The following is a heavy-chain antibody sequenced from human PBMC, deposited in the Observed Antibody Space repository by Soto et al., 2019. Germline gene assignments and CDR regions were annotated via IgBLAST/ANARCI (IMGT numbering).Heavy chain of an antibody. D-gene: IGHD4-17*01. Sequence: EVQLLESGGGLAQPGGSLRLSCAASGFTFSSYAMSWVRQGPGKGLEWVSVIRGSGGGTYYADSVKGRFTNSRDNSKNTLYLQMNSLRAEDTALYFCAKDPGDTNYGDTFDYWGQGTLVTVSS. V-gene: IGHV3-23*01. J-gene: IGHJ4*02. CDR3: AKDPGDTNYGDTFDY. CDR1: GFTFSSYA. CDR2: IRGSGGGT.